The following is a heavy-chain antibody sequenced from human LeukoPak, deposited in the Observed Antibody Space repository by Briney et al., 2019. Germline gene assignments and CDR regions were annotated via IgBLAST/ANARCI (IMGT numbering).Heavy chain of an antibody. Sequence: ASVKVSCKASGYTFTSYDINWVRQATGQGLEWMGWMNPNSGNTGYAQKFQGRVTMTRNTSISTAYMELSSLRSEDTAVYYCAGGRDRGTIYDYWGQGTLVTVS. CDR2: MNPNSGNT. J-gene: IGHJ4*02. V-gene: IGHV1-8*01. CDR3: AGGRDRGTIYDY. CDR1: GYTFTSYD. D-gene: IGHD2-8*01.